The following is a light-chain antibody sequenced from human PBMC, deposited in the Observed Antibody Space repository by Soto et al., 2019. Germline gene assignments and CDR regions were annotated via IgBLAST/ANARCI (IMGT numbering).Light chain of an antibody. CDR3: QVWDSGSDLVI. V-gene: IGLV3-21*02. J-gene: IGLJ2*01. Sequence: SYELTQPPSVSVAPGQTATIPCGGNNIGSKSVHWYQQKPGQAPVLVVFDDSDRPSGIPERFSGSNSENTATLTISRVDAGDEADYYCQVWDSGSDLVIFGGGTKVTVL. CDR1: NIGSKS. CDR2: DDS.